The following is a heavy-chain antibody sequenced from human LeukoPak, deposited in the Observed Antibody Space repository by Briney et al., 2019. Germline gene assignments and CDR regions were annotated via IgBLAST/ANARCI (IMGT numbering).Heavy chain of an antibody. Sequence: GGSLRLSCAASGFTFSGHWMSWVRQAPGKGLEWVANINQGGSDKYYVDSVKGRFTISRDNANNLLYLQMNSLRGEDTAVYYCTRDRSRAEDNWGQGTLVTVSS. CDR3: TRDRSRAEDN. V-gene: IGHV3-7*01. J-gene: IGHJ4*02. CDR2: INQGGSDK. D-gene: IGHD1-14*01. CDR1: GFTFSGHW.